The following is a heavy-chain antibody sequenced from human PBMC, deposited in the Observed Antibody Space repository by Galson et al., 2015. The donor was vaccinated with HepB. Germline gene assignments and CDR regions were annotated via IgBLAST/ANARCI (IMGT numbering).Heavy chain of an antibody. CDR3: ARNKGAMVRGNKYAFDI. D-gene: IGHD3-10*01. CDR2: IDPSDSYT. V-gene: IGHV5-10-1*01. Sequence: QSGAEVKKPGESLRISCKGSGYSFTSYWISWVRQMPGKGLEWMGRIDPSDSYTNYSPSFQGHVTISAGKSISTAYLQWSSLKASDTAMYYCARNKGAMVRGNKYAFDIWGQGTMVTVSS. J-gene: IGHJ3*02. CDR1: GYSFTSYW.